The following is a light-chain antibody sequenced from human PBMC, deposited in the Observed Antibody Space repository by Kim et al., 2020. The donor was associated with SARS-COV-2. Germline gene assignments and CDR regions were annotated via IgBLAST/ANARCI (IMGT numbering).Light chain of an antibody. CDR2: AAS. CDR3: QQSHK. Sequence: SSLSASVVERVTITWRASQSISGYLNWYQHKPGQAPKLLIYAASTLQSGVPSRFSGSGFGTDFTLTISSLQPEDFATYYCQQSHKFGQGTKVDIK. CDR1: QSISGY. V-gene: IGKV1-39*01. J-gene: IGKJ1*01.